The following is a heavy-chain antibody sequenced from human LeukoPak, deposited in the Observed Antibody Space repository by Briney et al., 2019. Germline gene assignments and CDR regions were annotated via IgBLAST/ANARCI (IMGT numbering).Heavy chain of an antibody. CDR1: GGSISSSSDY. CDR2: IYYSGST. V-gene: IGHV4-39*02. D-gene: IGHD6-19*01. Sequence: SETLSLTCTVSGGSISSSSDYWGWLRQPPGKGLEWIGSIYYSGSTYYNPSLKSRVTISVDMYKNQFSLKLSSVTAADTAVYYCAREYSSGWYWGQGTLVTVSS. J-gene: IGHJ4*02. CDR3: AREYSSGWY.